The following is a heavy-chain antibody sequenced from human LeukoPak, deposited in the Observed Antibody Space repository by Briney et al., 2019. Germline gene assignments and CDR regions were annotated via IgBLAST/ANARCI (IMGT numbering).Heavy chain of an antibody. CDR3: ARAGVCTTTSCDGGIDY. Sequence: GGSLRLSCAASGFTFSSYNMKWVRQAPGKGLEWVSFISTTSNYIYYADSVKGRFTISRDNANNSLYLQMNSVRGEDAALYYCARAGVCTTTSCDGGIDYWGQGTLVTVSS. CDR2: ISTTSNYI. V-gene: IGHV3-21*06. J-gene: IGHJ4*02. CDR1: GFTFSSYN. D-gene: IGHD2-2*01.